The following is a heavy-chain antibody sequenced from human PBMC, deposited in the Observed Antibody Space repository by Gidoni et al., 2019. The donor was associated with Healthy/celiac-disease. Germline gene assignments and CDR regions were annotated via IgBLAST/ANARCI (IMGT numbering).Heavy chain of an antibody. CDR1: GYSISSVYY. Sequence: QVQLQESGPGLVKPSETLSLTCAVSGYSISSVYYWGWIRQPPGKGLEWIGSIYHSGSTYYNPSLKSRVTISVDTSKNQFSLKLSSVTAADTAVYYCARQTLAFDIWGQGTMVTVSS. CDR2: IYHSGST. V-gene: IGHV4-38-2*01. CDR3: ARQTLAFDI. J-gene: IGHJ3*02.